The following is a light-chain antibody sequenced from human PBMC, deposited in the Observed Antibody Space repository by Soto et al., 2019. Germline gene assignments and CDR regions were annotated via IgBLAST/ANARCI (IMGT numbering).Light chain of an antibody. J-gene: IGKJ3*01. CDR2: GAS. CDR1: QSVSSSY. V-gene: IGKV3-20*01. CDR3: QQYGSSPLT. Sequence: VLKQSPGTLSLSTGERATLSCRASQSVSSSYLAWYQQKPGQAPRLLIYGASSRATGIPDRFSGSGSGTDFTLTISRLEPEDFAVYYCQQYGSSPLTFGPGSKVDI.